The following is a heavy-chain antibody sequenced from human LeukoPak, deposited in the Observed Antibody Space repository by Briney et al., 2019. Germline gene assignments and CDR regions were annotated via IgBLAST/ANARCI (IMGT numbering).Heavy chain of an antibody. CDR3: ARKLRLGGNWFDP. CDR2: IIPISGTT. Sequence: SVKVSCKASGYTFTGYYMHWVRQAPGQGLEWMGKIIPISGTTNYAQKFQGRVTFTADESTSTAYMELSSLRSEDTALYYCARKLRLGGNWFDPRGQGTLVTVSS. D-gene: IGHD1-26*01. J-gene: IGHJ5*02. V-gene: IGHV1-69*13. CDR1: GYTFTGYY.